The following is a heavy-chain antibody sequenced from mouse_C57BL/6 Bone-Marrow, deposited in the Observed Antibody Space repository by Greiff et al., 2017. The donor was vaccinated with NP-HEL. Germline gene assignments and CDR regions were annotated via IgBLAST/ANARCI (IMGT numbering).Heavy chain of an antibody. V-gene: IGHV1-69*01. J-gene: IGHJ3*01. CDR2: IDPSDSYT. CDR3: AREGGYYGSSSWFAY. Sequence: VQLQQSGAELVMPGASVKLSCKASGYTFTSYWMHWVKQRPGQGLEWIGEIDPSDSYTNYNQKFKGKSTLTVDKSSSTAYMQLSSLTSEDSAVYYCAREGGYYGSSSWFAYWGQGTRVTVSA. D-gene: IGHD1-1*01. CDR1: GYTFTSYW.